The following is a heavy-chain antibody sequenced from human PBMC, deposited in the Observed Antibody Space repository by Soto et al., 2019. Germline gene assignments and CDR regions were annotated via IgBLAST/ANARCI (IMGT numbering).Heavy chain of an antibody. Sequence: GASVKVSCKASGYTFTRSGISWVRQAPGQGPEWMGWISSYNGDTNYAQTFQGRVTMTTDTSTSTAYMELRSLRSDDTAVYYCAREGAASYYYYGMDVWGQGTTVTVSS. D-gene: IGHD6-25*01. CDR1: GYTFTRSG. J-gene: IGHJ6*02. V-gene: IGHV1-18*01. CDR3: AREGAASYYYYGMDV. CDR2: ISSYNGDT.